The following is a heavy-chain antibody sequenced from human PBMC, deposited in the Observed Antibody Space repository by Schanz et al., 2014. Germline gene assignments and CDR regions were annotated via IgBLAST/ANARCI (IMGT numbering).Heavy chain of an antibody. V-gene: IGHV1-46*03. CDR3: ARDGEAAAGCDY. CDR2: INPYDDTI. D-gene: IGHD6-13*01. Sequence: QVQLVQSGAEVKQPGASVKVSCKASGYTFTSYDINWVRQAPGQGLEWMGLINPYDDTIDYAKKFQGRVTMTRDTSTSTVYMELSSLRSEDTAVYYCARDGEAAAGCDYWGQGTLVTVSS. J-gene: IGHJ4*02. CDR1: GYTFTSYD.